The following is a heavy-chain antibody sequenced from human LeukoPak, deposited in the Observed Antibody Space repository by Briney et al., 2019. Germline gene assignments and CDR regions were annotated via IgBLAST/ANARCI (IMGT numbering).Heavy chain of an antibody. J-gene: IGHJ4*02. V-gene: IGHV4-38-2*01. CDR1: GYSIRNGYY. CDR2: IHHSGNT. CDR3: ASFAGSPPYYCDY. D-gene: IGHD1-1*01. Sequence: SETLSLTCAVSGYSIRNGYYWGWIRQPPGKGLEWIGSIHHSGNTYYNPSLKSRVTISVDTSKNQFSLKLSSVTAADTALYYCASFAGSPPYYCDYCGQGTLVTVSS.